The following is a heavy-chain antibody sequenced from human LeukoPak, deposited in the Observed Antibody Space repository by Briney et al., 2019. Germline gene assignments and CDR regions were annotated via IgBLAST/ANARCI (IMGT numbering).Heavy chain of an antibody. CDR2: IYSGGST. D-gene: IGHD3-10*01. J-gene: IGHJ4*02. Sequence: GGSLRLSCAASGFTVSSNYMSWVRQAPGKGLEWVSVIYSGGSTFNADSVKGRFTISRDNSKNTLYLQMNSLRAEDTAVYYCARGQSSGNPLYYFDCWGQGTLVTVSS. CDR3: ARGQSSGNPLYYFDC. CDR1: GFTVSSNY. V-gene: IGHV3-66*01.